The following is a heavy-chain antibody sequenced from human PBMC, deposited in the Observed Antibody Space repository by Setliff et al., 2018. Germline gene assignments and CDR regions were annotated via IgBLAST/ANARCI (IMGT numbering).Heavy chain of an antibody. CDR3: ARGRIAAALYYFDY. CDR1: GGSFSGYY. V-gene: IGHV4-34*01. D-gene: IGHD6-13*01. J-gene: IGHJ4*02. Sequence: NPSETLSLTCAVYGGSFSGYYWSWIRQPPGKGLEWIGEINHSGSTNYNPSLKSRVTISVDTSKNQFSLKLSSVTAADTAVYYCARGRIAAALYYFDYWGQGTQVTVSS. CDR2: INHSGST.